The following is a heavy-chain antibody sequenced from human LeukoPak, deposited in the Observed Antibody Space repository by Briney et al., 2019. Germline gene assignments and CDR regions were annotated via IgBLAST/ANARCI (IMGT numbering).Heavy chain of an antibody. V-gene: IGHV4-4*02. CDR3: AGGRWYSSSSPFDY. D-gene: IGHD6-6*01. CDR2: IYHSGST. J-gene: IGHJ4*02. CDR1: GGSISSSNW. Sequence: SETLSLTCAVSGGSISSSNWWSWVRQPPGKGLEWIGEIYHSGSTNYNPSLKSRVTISVDTSKNQFSLKLSSVTAADTAVYYCAGGRWYSSSSPFDYWGQGTLVTVSS.